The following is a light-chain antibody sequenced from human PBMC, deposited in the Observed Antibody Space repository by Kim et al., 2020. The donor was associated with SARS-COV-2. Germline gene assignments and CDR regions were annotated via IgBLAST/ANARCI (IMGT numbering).Light chain of an antibody. CDR1: DSSGGW. J-gene: IGKJ5*01. Sequence: PSVGDSVSCTCRASDSSGGWLAYYQQRPGKAPHLLIYDASSVESGVPTRFSGSGSGTESTLTISIVPPDVSATYYCQHRSTSPITFGRGTRLDIK. CDR3: QHRSTSPIT. CDR2: DAS. V-gene: IGKV1-5*01.